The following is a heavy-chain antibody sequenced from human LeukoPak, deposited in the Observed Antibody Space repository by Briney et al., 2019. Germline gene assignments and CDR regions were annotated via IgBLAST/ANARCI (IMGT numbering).Heavy chain of an antibody. Sequence: EASVKVSCKASGYTFTGYYMHWVRQAPGQGLEWMGWMNPNSGNTGYAQKFQGRVTMTRNTSISTAYMELSSLRSEDTAVYYCARGGTYYYYGMDVWGQGTTVTVSS. CDR3: ARGGTYYYYGMDV. D-gene: IGHD1-14*01. CDR1: GYTFTGYY. J-gene: IGHJ6*02. CDR2: MNPNSGNT. V-gene: IGHV1-8*02.